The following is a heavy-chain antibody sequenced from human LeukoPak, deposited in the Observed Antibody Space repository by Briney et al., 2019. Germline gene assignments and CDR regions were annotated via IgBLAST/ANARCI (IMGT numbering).Heavy chain of an antibody. CDR1: GFTFSSYG. V-gene: IGHV3-30*02. CDR2: IRYDGSNK. D-gene: IGHD4-17*01. CDR3: GGDYGSNYYGMDV. Sequence: PGGSLRLSCAASGFTFSSYGMHWVRQAPGKGLEWVAFIRYDGSNKYYADSVKGRFTISRDNSKNTLYLQMNSLRAEDTAVYYCGGDYGSNYYGMDVWGQGTTVTVSS. J-gene: IGHJ6*02.